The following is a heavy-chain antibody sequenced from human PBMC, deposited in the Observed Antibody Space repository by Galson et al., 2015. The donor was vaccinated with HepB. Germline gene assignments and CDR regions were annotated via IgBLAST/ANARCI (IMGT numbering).Heavy chain of an antibody. D-gene: IGHD6-13*01. CDR1: GFTFSSYS. CDR3: ARDQQLVRRSDY. V-gene: IGHV3-21*01. J-gene: IGHJ4*02. CDR2: ISSSSSYI. Sequence: SLRLSCAASGFTFSSYSMNWVRQAPGKGLEWVSSISSSSSYIYYADSVKGRFTISRDNDKNSLYPQMNSLRAEDTAVYYCARDQQLVRRSDYWGQGTLVTVSS.